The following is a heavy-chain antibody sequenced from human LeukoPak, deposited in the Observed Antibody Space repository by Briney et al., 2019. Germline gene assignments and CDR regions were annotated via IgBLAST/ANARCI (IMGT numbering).Heavy chain of an antibody. J-gene: IGHJ4*02. Sequence: PSETLSLTCTVSGASISSYYWSWIRQPPGKGLEWIGYIYYSRSTNYNPSLKSRVTTSLNTSNNHPSLTLRTGTTSDTAGLYYGGDPGPYSTTTTCYVDYWGQGTLVTVSS. CDR3: GGDPGPYSTTTTCYVDY. CDR1: GASISSYY. D-gene: IGHD2-2*01. V-gene: IGHV4-59*01. CDR2: IYYSRST.